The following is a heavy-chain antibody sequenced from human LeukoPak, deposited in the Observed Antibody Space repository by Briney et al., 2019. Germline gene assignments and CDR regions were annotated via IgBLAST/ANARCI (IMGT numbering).Heavy chain of an antibody. V-gene: IGHV4-4*07. Sequence: SETLSLTCTVSGGSISSYYGSWIRQPAGKGLEWIGRILTGGNTNYNPSLESRVTMSGDRSKNQFSLKLSSVTAADTAVYYCARVGDSATYFDYWGQGTLVTVSS. CDR1: GGSISSYY. CDR2: ILTGGNT. CDR3: ARVGDSATYFDY. J-gene: IGHJ4*02. D-gene: IGHD2-21*02.